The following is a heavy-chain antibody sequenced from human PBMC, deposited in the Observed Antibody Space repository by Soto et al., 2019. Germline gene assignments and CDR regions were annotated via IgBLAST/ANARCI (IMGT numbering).Heavy chain of an antibody. V-gene: IGHV1-69*13. CDR2: IIPIFGTA. D-gene: IGHD2-2*01. CDR1: GGTFSSYA. CDR3: ASHEDIVVVPAAMNYYYMDV. Sequence: ASVKVSCKASGGTFSSYAISWVRQAPGQGLEWMGGIIPIFGTANYAQKFQGRVTITADESTSTAYMELSSLRSEDTAVYYCASHEDIVVVPAAMNYYYMDVWGKGTTVTVSS. J-gene: IGHJ6*03.